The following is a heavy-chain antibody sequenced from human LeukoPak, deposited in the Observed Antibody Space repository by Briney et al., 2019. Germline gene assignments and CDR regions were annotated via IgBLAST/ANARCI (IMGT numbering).Heavy chain of an antibody. V-gene: IGHV5-51*01. Sequence: GESLKISCKGSGYTFTNYWIGWVRQMPGKGLEWMGIIYPGDSDTRYSPSFQGQVTFSVDASISTAYLQLSGLRASDTAIYYCVRFGLTSSLDYWGQGTLVTVSS. J-gene: IGHJ4*02. CDR2: IYPGDSDT. CDR3: VRFGLTSSLDY. CDR1: GYTFTNYW. D-gene: IGHD6-13*01.